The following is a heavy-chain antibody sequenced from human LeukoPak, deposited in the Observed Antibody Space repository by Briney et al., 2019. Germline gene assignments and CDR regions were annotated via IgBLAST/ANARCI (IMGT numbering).Heavy chain of an antibody. Sequence: GGPLRLSCAASGFTFSSYSMNWVRQAPGKGLEWVSSISSSSSYIYYADSVKGRFTISRDNAKNSLYLQMNSLRAEDTAVYYCAREDDPIVYFQHWGQGTLVTVSS. CDR1: GFTFSSYS. V-gene: IGHV3-21*01. J-gene: IGHJ1*01. CDR2: ISSSSSYI. CDR3: AREDDPIVYFQH. D-gene: IGHD3-16*02.